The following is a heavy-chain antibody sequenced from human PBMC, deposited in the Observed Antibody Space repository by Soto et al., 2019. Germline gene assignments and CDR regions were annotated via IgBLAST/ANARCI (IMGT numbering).Heavy chain of an antibody. V-gene: IGHV1-2*02. CDR1: GYTFTNYF. CDR3: ARGTLAVTAPVDLFDYSLGV. D-gene: IGHD2-21*02. CDR2: INLNTGGS. Sequence: ASVKVSCKASGYTFTNYFIHWVRQAPGQGLESLGWINLNTGGSVSAQTFRGRVTMTSDTSMSTAYMELSSLRIDDTAIYFCARGTLAVTAPVDLFDYSLGVWGQGTTVTVSS. J-gene: IGHJ6*01.